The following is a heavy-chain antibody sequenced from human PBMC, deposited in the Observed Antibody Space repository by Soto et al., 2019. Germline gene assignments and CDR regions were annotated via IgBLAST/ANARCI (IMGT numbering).Heavy chain of an antibody. CDR3: ARGQVGFRSPARSGMVV. Sequence: QVQLVQSGAEVKKPGSSVKVSCKASGGTFSSYAISWVRQAPGQGLEWMGGIIPIFGTANYAQKFQGRVTITADESTSTAYMELSSLRSQDTAVYYCARGQVGFRSPARSGMVVWGQGTTVTVSS. V-gene: IGHV1-69*01. CDR1: GGTFSSYA. D-gene: IGHD3-10*01. J-gene: IGHJ6*02. CDR2: IIPIFGTA.